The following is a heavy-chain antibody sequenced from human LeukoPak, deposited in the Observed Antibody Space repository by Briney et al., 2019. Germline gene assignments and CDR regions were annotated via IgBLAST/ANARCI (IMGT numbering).Heavy chain of an antibody. D-gene: IGHD2-15*01. Sequence: GGSLRLSCAASGFTFSSYWMHWVRQAPGKGLVWVSHIKSDGSTTSYADSVEGRFTISRDNTRNTLYLQMNSLRAEDTAVYYCARDRGYSVNYGGQGTLVTVPS. CDR2: IKSDGSTT. CDR1: GFTFSSYW. V-gene: IGHV3-74*01. J-gene: IGHJ4*02. CDR3: ARDRGYSVNY.